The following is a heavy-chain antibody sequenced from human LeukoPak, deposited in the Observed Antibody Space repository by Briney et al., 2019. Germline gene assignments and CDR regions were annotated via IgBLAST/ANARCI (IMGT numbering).Heavy chain of an antibody. CDR1: GFSFSDYW. Sequence: PGGSLRLSCEASGFSFSDYWMGWVRQAPGKGLEWVANIRQDGTETYYVDSMKGRFTISRDDAKKSLNLQLNSLRAEDTAVYYCARATMTTVLTTLSYLDYWGQGTLVTVSS. V-gene: IGHV3-7*01. D-gene: IGHD4/OR15-4a*01. CDR2: IRQDGTET. CDR3: ARATMTTVLTTLSYLDY. J-gene: IGHJ4*02.